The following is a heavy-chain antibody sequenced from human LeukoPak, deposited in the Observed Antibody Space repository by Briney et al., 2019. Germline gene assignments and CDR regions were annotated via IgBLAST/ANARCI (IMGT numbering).Heavy chain of an antibody. V-gene: IGHV1-18*01. CDR2: ISAYNGNT. Sequence: ASVKVSCKASGYTFTSYGISWVRQAPGQGLEWMGWISAYNGNTNYAQKLQGRVTMTTDTSTSTAYMELRSLRPDDTAVYYCARAIMGGTYYDILTGPYYFDYCGQGTLVTVSS. CDR1: GYTFTSYG. J-gene: IGHJ4*02. D-gene: IGHD3-9*01. CDR3: ARAIMGGTYYDILTGPYYFDY.